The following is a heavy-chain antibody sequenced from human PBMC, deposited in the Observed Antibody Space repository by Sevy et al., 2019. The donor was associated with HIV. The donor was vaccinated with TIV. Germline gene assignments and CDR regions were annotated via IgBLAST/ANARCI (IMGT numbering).Heavy chain of an antibody. J-gene: IGHJ5*02. D-gene: IGHD5-12*01. CDR1: GGSISSYY. Sequence: SETLSLTCTVSGGSISSYYWSWIRQPPGKGLEWIGYIYYSGSTNYNPSLKSRVTISVDTSKSQFSLKLSSVTAADTAVYYCARNIVATNWFDPWGQGTLVTVSS. CDR2: IYYSGST. V-gene: IGHV4-59*01. CDR3: ARNIVATNWFDP.